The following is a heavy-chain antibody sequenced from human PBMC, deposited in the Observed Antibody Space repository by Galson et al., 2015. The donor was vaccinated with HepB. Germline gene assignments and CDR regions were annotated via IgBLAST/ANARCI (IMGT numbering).Heavy chain of an antibody. V-gene: IGHV1-69*13. CDR1: GGTFSSYA. D-gene: IGHD2-15*01. CDR2: IIPIFGTA. Sequence: SVKVSCKASGGTFSSYAISWVRQAPGQGLEWMGGIIPIFGTANYAQKFQGRVTITADESTSTAYMELSSLRSEDTAVYYCAKRAAGGYYYYGMDVWGQGTTVTVSS. J-gene: IGHJ6*02. CDR3: AKRAAGGYYYYGMDV.